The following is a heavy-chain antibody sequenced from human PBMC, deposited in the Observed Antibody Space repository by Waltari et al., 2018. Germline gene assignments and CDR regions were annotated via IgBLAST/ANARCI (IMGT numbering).Heavy chain of an antibody. D-gene: IGHD3-10*01. CDR1: GFTFSSYG. CDR3: AKDGFNYYGSGSYRYYYYYMDV. J-gene: IGHJ6*03. Sequence: QVQLVESGGGVVQPGGSLRLSCAASGFTFSSYGMHWVRQAPGKGLEGVAFIRYDGSNKYYADSVKGRFTISRDNSKNTLYLQMNSLRAEDTAVYYCAKDGFNYYGSGSYRYYYYYMDVWGKGTTVTVSS. CDR2: IRYDGSNK. V-gene: IGHV3-30*02.